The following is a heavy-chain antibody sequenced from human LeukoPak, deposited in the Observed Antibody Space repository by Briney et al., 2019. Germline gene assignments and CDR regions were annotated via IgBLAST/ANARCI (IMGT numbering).Heavy chain of an antibody. J-gene: IGHJ1*01. CDR2: ISSSSSYI. CDR3: AKQEWGQYFQH. CDR1: GFTFSSYS. D-gene: IGHD1-26*01. V-gene: IGHV3-21*04. Sequence: KAGGSLRLSCAASGFTFSSYSMNWVRQAPGKGLEWVSSISSSSSYIYYADSVKGRFTISRDNAKNSLYLQMNSLRAEDTAVYYCAKQEWGQYFQHWGQGTLVTVSS.